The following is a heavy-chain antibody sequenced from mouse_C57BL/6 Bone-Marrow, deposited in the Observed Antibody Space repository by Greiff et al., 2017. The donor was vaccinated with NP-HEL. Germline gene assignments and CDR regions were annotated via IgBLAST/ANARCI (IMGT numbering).Heavy chain of an antibody. Sequence: QVQLQQSGPGLVAPSQSLSITCTVSGFSLTSYGVHWVRQPPGKGLEWLVVIWSDGSTTYNSALKSRLSISKDNSKSQVFLKMNSLQTDDTAMYDCARQSELLRYAMDYWGQGTSVTVSS. CDR3: ARQSELLRYAMDY. D-gene: IGHD1-1*01. V-gene: IGHV2-6-1*01. CDR1: GFSLTSYG. J-gene: IGHJ4*01. CDR2: IWSDGST.